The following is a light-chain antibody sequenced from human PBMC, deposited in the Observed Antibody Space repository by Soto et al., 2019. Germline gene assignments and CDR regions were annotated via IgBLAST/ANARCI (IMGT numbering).Light chain of an antibody. CDR2: EVS. Sequence: QSALTQPASVSGSPGQSITFSCTGTSSDVGGYNYVSWYQQHPGKAPRLIIFEVSNRPSGISDRFSGSKSGNTASLTISGLQAEDEADYYCSSYTSNTHYVFGTGTQLTVL. V-gene: IGLV2-14*01. J-gene: IGLJ1*01. CDR1: SSDVGGYNY. CDR3: SSYTSNTHYV.